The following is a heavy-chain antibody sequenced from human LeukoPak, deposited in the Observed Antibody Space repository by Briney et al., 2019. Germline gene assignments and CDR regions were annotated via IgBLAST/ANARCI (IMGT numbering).Heavy chain of an antibody. V-gene: IGHV3-7*04. CDR3: ARDRVTMVRGVNYYFDY. J-gene: IGHJ4*02. CDR1: GFTFSSYW. D-gene: IGHD3-10*01. Sequence: GGSLRLSCAASGFTFSSYWMSWVRQAPGKGREWVANIKQDGSEKYYVDSVKGRFTISRDNAKNSLYLQMNSLRAEDTAVYYCARDRVTMVRGVNYYFDYWGQGTLVTVSS. CDR2: IKQDGSEK.